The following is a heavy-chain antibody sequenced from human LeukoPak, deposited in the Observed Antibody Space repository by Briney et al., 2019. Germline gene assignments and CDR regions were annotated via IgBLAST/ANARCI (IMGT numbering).Heavy chain of an antibody. D-gene: IGHD3-3*01. Sequence: PSETLSLTCAVYGVSFSGYYWSWISQPPGKGLEWIGEINHSGSTNYNPSLKSRVTISVDTSKNQFSLKLSSVTAADTAVYYCARGRAYYDFWSGYGKHLSWFDPWGQGTLVTVSS. J-gene: IGHJ5*02. V-gene: IGHV4-34*01. CDR1: GVSFSGYY. CDR2: INHSGST. CDR3: ARGRAYYDFWSGYGKHLSWFDP.